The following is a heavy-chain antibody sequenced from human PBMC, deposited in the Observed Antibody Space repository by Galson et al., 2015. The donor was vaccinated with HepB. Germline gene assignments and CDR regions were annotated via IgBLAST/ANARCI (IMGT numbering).Heavy chain of an antibody. J-gene: IGHJ6*03. CDR1: GFSLTTTGMS. CDR2: IDWNDHK. Sequence: PALVKPTQTLTLTCTFSGFSLTTTGMSVTWIRQPPGKTLEWLASIDWNDHKYYSTSLTTRLTISKDTSEHHVVLTMTNLDPVDTATYFCARLRRLPDGYYYMDVWGKGTTVTVS. V-gene: IGHV2-70*13. D-gene: IGHD2-15*01. CDR3: ARLRRLPDGYYYMDV.